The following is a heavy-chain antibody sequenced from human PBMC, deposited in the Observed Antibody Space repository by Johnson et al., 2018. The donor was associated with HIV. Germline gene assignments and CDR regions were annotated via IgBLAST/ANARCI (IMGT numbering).Heavy chain of an antibody. Sequence: VQLVESGGGLVKPGGSLRLSCAASGFTFSNAWMSWVRQAPGKGLEWVANIKQDGSEKYYVDSVKGRFTISRDNAKNSLYLQMSSLRAEDTAVYYCARDGWGSRGWDDAFDIWGQGTMVTVSS. CDR3: ARDGWGSRGWDDAFDI. V-gene: IGHV3-7*01. J-gene: IGHJ3*02. CDR1: GFTFSNAW. CDR2: IKQDGSEK. D-gene: IGHD6-19*01.